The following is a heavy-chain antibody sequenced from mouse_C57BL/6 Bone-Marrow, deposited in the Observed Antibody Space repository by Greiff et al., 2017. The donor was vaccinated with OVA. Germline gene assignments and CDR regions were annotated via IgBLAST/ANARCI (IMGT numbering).Heavy chain of an antibody. V-gene: IGHV14-2*01. D-gene: IGHD1-1*01. J-gene: IGHJ4*01. CDR3: AVITTIVGAMDY. Sequence: VQLQQSGAELVKPGASVKLSCTASGFNITDYYMHWMKQRPEQGLEWIGRIDPEDGETNYAPKFQGKATITADKSSNTAYMQLSSLTSEDTAVYYGAVITTIVGAMDYWGQGTSVTVSS. CDR1: GFNITDYY. CDR2: IDPEDGET.